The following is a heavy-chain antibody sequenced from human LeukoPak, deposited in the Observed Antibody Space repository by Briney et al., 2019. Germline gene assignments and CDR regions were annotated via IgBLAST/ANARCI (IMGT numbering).Heavy chain of an antibody. CDR1: GDSISTYY. CDR2: IYYRVTS. V-gene: IGHV4-59*01. D-gene: IGHD3-10*01. J-gene: IGHJ4*02. CDR3: ARAVGGDGSGSL. Sequence: PSETLSLTCSVSGDSISTYYWRWIRQPPGKGLEWLGYIYYRVTSDYNPSLKSRVTMSVDMSTRQISLKLSFVTAADTAVYYCARAVGGDGSGSLWGPGTLVTVSS.